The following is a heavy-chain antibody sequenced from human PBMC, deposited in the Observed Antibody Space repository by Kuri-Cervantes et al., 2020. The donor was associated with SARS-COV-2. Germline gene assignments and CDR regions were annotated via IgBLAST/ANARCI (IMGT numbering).Heavy chain of an antibody. CDR2: IYSGGST. Sequence: GGSLRLSCAASGFTVSSNYMSWVRQAPGKGLEWVSVIYSGGSTCYADSVQGRFTISRDNSKNTLYLQMNSLRVEDTAVYYCAREDRYGGNLNWFDPWGQGTLVTVSS. V-gene: IGHV3-53*01. CDR3: AREDRYGGNLNWFDP. D-gene: IGHD1-26*01. CDR1: GFTVSSNY. J-gene: IGHJ5*02.